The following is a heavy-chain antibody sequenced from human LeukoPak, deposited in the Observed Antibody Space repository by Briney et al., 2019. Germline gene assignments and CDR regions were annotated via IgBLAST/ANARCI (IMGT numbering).Heavy chain of an antibody. CDR3: ATGQTGDYGDYYFDY. CDR1: RGTFSSYA. Sequence: VASVKVSCKPSRGTFSSYAISWVRQAPGHRREWLGGIIPIFGTANYAQKFQGRVTITADESTRTAYMELSSLRSEGTGVYYCATGQTGDYGDYYFDYWGQGTLVTVSS. V-gene: IGHV1-69*13. CDR2: IIPIFGTA. J-gene: IGHJ4*02. D-gene: IGHD4-17*01.